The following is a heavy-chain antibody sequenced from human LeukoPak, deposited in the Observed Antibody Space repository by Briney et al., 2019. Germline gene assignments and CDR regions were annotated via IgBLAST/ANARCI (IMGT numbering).Heavy chain of an antibody. J-gene: IGHJ4*02. CDR3: AREVHDHFDY. V-gene: IGHV3-11*04. Sequence: GGSLRLSCAASGFPFSNYWMSWVRQAPGKGLEWVSYISSSGSTIYYADSVKGRFTISRDNAKNSLYLQMNSLRAEDTAVYYCAREVHDHFDYWGQGTLVTVSS. CDR1: GFPFSNYW. CDR2: ISSSGSTI. D-gene: IGHD4/OR15-4a*01.